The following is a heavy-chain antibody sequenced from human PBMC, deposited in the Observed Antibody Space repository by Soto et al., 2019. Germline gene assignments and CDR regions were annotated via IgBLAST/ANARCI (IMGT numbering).Heavy chain of an antibody. CDR3: ARGGLRYFDWSPFDY. D-gene: IGHD3-9*01. CDR2: IYYSGST. V-gene: IGHV4-59*01. CDR1: GGSISSYY. Sequence: NPSETLSLTCTVSGGSISSYYWSWIRQPPGKGLEWIGYIYYSGSTNYNPSLKSRVTISVDTSKNQFSLKLSSVTAADTAVYYCARGGLRYFDWSPFDYWGQGTLVTVSS. J-gene: IGHJ4*02.